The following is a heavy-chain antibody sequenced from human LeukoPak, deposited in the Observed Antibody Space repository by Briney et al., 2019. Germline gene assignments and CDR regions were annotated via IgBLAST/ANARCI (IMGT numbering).Heavy chain of an antibody. J-gene: IGHJ6*03. CDR3: ARGPYSYGYLDYYYYMDV. CDR1: GFTFSSYS. D-gene: IGHD5-18*01. Sequence: GGSLRLSCAASGFTFSSYSMNWVRQAPGKGLEWVSSISSSSSYIYYADSVKGRFTISRDNAKNSLYLQMNSLRAEDTAVYYCARGPYSYGYLDYYYYMDVWGKGTTVTVSS. V-gene: IGHV3-21*01. CDR2: ISSSSSYI.